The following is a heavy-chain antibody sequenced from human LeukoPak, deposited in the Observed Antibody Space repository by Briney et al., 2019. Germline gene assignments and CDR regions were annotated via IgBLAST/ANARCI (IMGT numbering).Heavy chain of an antibody. CDR3: ARLERYNWFDP. J-gene: IGHJ5*02. D-gene: IGHD1-1*01. V-gene: IGHV4-39*01. CDR1: GGSISSSSYY. CDR2: IYYSGST. Sequence: SETLSLTCTVSGGSISSSSYYWGWIRQPPGKGLEWIGSIYYSGSTYYNLSLKSRVTISVDTSKNQFSLKLSSVTAADTAVYYCARLERYNWFDPWGQGTLVTVSS.